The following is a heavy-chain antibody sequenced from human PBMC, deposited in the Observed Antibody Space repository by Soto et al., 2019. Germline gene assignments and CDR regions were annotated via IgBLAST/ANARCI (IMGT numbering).Heavy chain of an antibody. CDR2: IYYSGST. CDR3: ARDRVEVTMVRGGGYYYYGMDV. J-gene: IGHJ6*02. CDR1: GGSISSGGYY. V-gene: IGHV4-31*03. D-gene: IGHD3-10*01. Sequence: QVQLQESGPGLVKPSQTLSLTCTVSGGSISSGGYYWSWIRQHPGKGLEWIVYIYYSGSTYYNPSLNGRVTISVDTSKNQFSLKLSSVTAADTAVYYCARDRVEVTMVRGGGYYYYGMDVWGQGTTVTVSS.